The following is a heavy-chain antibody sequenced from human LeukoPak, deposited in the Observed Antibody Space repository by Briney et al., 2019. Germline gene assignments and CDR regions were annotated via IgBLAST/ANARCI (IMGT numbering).Heavy chain of an antibody. CDR3: ARGGKQWLVKGFDY. V-gene: IGHV4-39*01. CDR2: IYYSGST. J-gene: IGHJ4*02. Sequence: SETLSLTCTVSGGSISSSSYYWGWIRQPPGKGLEWIGSIYYSGSTYYNPFLKSRVTISVDTSKNQFSLKLSSVTAADTAVYYCARGGKQWLVKGFDYWGQGTLVTVSS. CDR1: GGSISSSSYY. D-gene: IGHD6-19*01.